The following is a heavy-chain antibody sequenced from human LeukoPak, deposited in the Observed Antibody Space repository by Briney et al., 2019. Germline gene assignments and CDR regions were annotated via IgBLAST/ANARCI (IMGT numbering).Heavy chain of an antibody. Sequence: PSETLSLTCTVSIGSTSSHYWSWIRQPPGKGPEWIGYIFYTGSTNYNPSLRSRVTMSVDTSKNQFSLRLSSLTAADTAVYFCARAHPAYSSSSGFDYWGQGTLVTVSS. CDR2: IFYTGST. CDR3: ARAHPAYSSSSGFDY. J-gene: IGHJ4*02. CDR1: IGSTSSHY. D-gene: IGHD6-6*01. V-gene: IGHV4-59*11.